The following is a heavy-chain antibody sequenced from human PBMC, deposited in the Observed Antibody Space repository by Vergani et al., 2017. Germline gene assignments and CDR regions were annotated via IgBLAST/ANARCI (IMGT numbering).Heavy chain of an antibody. V-gene: IGHV5-51*03. CDR1: EYSFGNYW. D-gene: IGHD5-24*01. Sequence: EVELVQSGPEMRKPGESLKISCKGSEYSFGNYWIGWVRQMPGKGLEWMGIIYPADSDTRYSPSFQGQVTISADKSISTAFLQWDSLKASDTALYYCAREDGYIWSYWGQGTLVTVSS. CDR3: AREDGYIWSY. J-gene: IGHJ4*02. CDR2: IYPADSDT.